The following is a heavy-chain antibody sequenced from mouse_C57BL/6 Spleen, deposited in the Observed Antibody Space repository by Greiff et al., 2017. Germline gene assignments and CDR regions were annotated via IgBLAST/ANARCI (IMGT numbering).Heavy chain of an antibody. CDR1: GYTFTSYW. V-gene: IGHV1-64*01. CDR3: ARVPVYYGNPLYAMDY. D-gene: IGHD2-1*01. Sequence: QVQLQQPGAELVKPGASVKLSCKASGYTFTSYWMHWVKQRPGQGLEWIGMIHPNSGSTNYNEKFKSKATLTVDKSSSTAYMQLSSLTSEDYAVYYCARVPVYYGNPLYAMDYWGQGTSVTVSS. J-gene: IGHJ4*01. CDR2: IHPNSGST.